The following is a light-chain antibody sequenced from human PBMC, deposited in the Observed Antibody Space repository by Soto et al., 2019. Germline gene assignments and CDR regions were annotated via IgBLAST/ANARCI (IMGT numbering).Light chain of an antibody. CDR1: SSDIGGYNY. Sequence: QSALTQPASVSGSPGQSITISCTGTSSDIGGYNYVSWYQQHPGKAPKLMIYEVSNRPSGVSNRFSGSKSGNTASLTISGLQAEDEADYSCSSYTTSSTLDVLFGGGTKLTVL. V-gene: IGLV2-14*01. J-gene: IGLJ2*01. CDR3: SSYTTSSTLDVL. CDR2: EVS.